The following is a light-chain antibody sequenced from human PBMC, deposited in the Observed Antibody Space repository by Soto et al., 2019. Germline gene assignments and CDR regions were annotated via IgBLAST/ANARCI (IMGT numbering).Light chain of an antibody. CDR1: SSDVGAYNY. V-gene: IGLV2-14*03. CDR3: SSYTRSVTVI. J-gene: IGLJ2*01. Sequence: QSVLTQPASVSGSPGQSITISCAGTSSDVGAYNYVSWYQQHPGKVPRLIISDVNKRPSGVSDRFSGSKSGNTASLTISGVQPEDEADYYCSSYTRSVTVIFGGGTKLTVL. CDR2: DVN.